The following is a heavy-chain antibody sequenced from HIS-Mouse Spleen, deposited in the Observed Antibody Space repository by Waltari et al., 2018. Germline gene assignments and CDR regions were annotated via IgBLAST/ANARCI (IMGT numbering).Heavy chain of an antibody. V-gene: IGHV4-38-2*02. J-gene: IGHJ3*02. Sequence: QVQLQESGPGLVKPSETLSLTCTVSGYSISSCYYWGWIRQPPGKGLEWIGSIYHSGSTYYNPSLKSRVTISVDTSKNQFSLKLSSVTAADTAVYYCAREPHLQLELAFDIWGQGTMVTVSS. CDR2: IYHSGST. CDR3: AREPHLQLELAFDI. CDR1: GYSISSCYY. D-gene: IGHD1-1*01.